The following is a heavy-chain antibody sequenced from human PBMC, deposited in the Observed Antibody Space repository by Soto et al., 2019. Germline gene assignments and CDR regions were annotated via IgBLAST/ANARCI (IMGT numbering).Heavy chain of an antibody. J-gene: IGHJ4*02. CDR3: ATNYGSGSAHFYY. CDR1: GGTFNFYS. Sequence: QVQLVQSGAEVKKPGSSVKVSCTASGGTFNFYSISWVRQAPGQGLEWVGRVIPMVGMSEYAQKFQGRVNITADKSTSTADMTLRSLRSEYTAVYYCATNYGSGSAHFYYWGQGTLVTVSS. V-gene: IGHV1-69*02. CDR2: VIPMVGMS. D-gene: IGHD3-10*01.